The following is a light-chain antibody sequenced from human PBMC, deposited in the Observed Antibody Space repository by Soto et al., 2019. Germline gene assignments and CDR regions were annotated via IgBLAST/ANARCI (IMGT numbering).Light chain of an antibody. J-gene: IGLJ2*01. CDR2: EVE. CDR1: SSDIGDYNY. CDR3: SSYTSTVTLVV. Sequence: QSALTQPASVSASPGQSITISCTGTSSDIGDYNYVSWYQQRPGEAPKLILYEVENRPSGISDRFSGSKSGNTASLTISGLRTEDEADYYCSSYTSTVTLVVFGGWTKVTVL. V-gene: IGLV2-14*03.